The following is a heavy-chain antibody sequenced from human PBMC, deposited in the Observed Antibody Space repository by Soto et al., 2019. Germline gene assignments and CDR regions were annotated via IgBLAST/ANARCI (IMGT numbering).Heavy chain of an antibody. CDR1: GYTFTSYA. Sequence: QVQLVQSGAEVKKPGASVKVSCKASGYTFTSYAMHWVRQAPGQRLEWMGWINAGNGNTKYSQKFQGRVTITRDTSASTAYRELSSLRSEDTAVYYCAGDLAGIAVAGAFDYWGQGTLVTVSS. J-gene: IGHJ4*02. V-gene: IGHV1-3*01. CDR3: AGDLAGIAVAGAFDY. CDR2: INAGNGNT. D-gene: IGHD6-19*01.